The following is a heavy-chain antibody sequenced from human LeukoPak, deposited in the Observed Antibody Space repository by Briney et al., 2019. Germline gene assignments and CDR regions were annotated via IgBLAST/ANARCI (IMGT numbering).Heavy chain of an antibody. CDR3: AKDRLSDLSNWFDP. CDR2: ISWNSGSI. J-gene: IGHJ5*02. D-gene: IGHD2-21*02. Sequence: PGRSLRLSCAASGFTFDDYAMHWVRQAPGKGLEWVSGISWNSGSIGYADSVKGRFTISRDSAKNSLYLQMNSLRAEDTALYYCAKDRLSDLSNWFDPWGQGTLVTVSS. V-gene: IGHV3-9*01. CDR1: GFTFDDYA.